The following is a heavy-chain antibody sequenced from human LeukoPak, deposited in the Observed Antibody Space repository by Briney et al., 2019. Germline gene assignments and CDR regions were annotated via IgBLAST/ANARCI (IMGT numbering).Heavy chain of an antibody. CDR2: IYYSGST. CDR1: GGSISSYY. D-gene: IGHD6-13*01. CDR3: ARAEFGSSWFSFHYYYGMDV. V-gene: IGHV4-59*01. J-gene: IGHJ6*02. Sequence: SETLSLTCTVSGGSISSYYWSWIRQPPGKGLEWIGYIYYSGSTNYNPSLKSRVTISVDTSKNQFSLKLSSVTAADTAVYYCARAEFGSSWFSFHYYYGMDVWGQGTTVTVSS.